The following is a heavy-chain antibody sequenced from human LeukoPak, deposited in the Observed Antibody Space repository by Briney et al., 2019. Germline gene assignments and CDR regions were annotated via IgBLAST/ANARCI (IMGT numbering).Heavy chain of an antibody. V-gene: IGHV4-39*02. J-gene: IGHJ4*02. CDR2: IYYSGST. D-gene: IGHD5-24*01. CDR1: GGSISSSSYY. Sequence: SETLSLTCTVSGGSISSSSYYWGWIRQPPGKGLEWIGTIYYSGSTYYSPSLKSRVTISVNTSKNQFSLKLSSVTAADTAVYYCARDGYNPIDYWGQGTLVTVSS. CDR3: ARDGYNPIDY.